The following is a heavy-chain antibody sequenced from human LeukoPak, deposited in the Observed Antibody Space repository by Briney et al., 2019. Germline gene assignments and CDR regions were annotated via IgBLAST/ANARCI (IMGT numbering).Heavy chain of an antibody. D-gene: IGHD3-16*01. CDR1: GFTSTNFA. CDR3: AKDLGGYGDYFDY. J-gene: IGHJ4*02. CDR2: ISSDERNK. V-gene: IGHV3-30*04. Sequence: GSLRLSCAASGFTSTNFAMHWVRQAPGKGLEWVAVISSDERNKYYADSGKGRFTISRDNSRSTVYLQMNSLRAEDTAVYYCAKDLGGYGDYFDYWGQGTLVTVSS.